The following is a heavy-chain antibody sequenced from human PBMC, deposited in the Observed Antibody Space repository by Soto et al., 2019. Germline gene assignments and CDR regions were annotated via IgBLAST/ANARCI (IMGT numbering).Heavy chain of an antibody. J-gene: IGHJ4*02. CDR1: GFTFSSYS. Sequence: EVQLVESGGGLVKPGGSLRLSCAASGFTFSSYSMNWVRQAPGKGLEWVSSISSSSSYIYYVDSVKGRFTISRDNAKNSLFLQMNSLRAEDTAVYYCARELTYSDYWGQGALFTVSS. V-gene: IGHV3-21*01. D-gene: IGHD2-21*01. CDR3: ARELTYSDY. CDR2: ISSSSSYI.